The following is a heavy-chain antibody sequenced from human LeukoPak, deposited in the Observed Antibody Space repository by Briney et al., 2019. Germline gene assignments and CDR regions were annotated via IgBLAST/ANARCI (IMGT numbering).Heavy chain of an antibody. J-gene: IGHJ4*02. V-gene: IGHV4-59*12. D-gene: IGHD3-22*01. Sequence: SETLSLTCTVSGGSISSYYWSWIRRPPGKGLEWIGYIYYSGSTNYNPSLKSRITISVDTSKNQFSLKLSSVTAADTAVYYCARRTTYYYDSSGYYSGGRYFDYWGQGTLVTVSS. CDR1: GGSISSYY. CDR2: IYYSGST. CDR3: ARRTTYYYDSSGYYSGGRYFDY.